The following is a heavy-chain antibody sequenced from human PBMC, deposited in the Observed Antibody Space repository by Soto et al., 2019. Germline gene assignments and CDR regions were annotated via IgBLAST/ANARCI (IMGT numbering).Heavy chain of an antibody. Sequence: PSETLSLTCTVSGGSISSSSYYWGWIRQPPGKGLEWIGSIYYSGSTYYNPSLKSRVTISVDTSKNQFSLKLSSVTAADTAVYYCARYQRKSLNWNRSGLSLRLAYFDYWGQGTLVTVSS. J-gene: IGHJ4*02. CDR3: ARYQRKSLNWNRSGLSLRLAYFDY. V-gene: IGHV4-39*01. CDR1: GGSISSSSYY. CDR2: IYYSGST. D-gene: IGHD1-20*01.